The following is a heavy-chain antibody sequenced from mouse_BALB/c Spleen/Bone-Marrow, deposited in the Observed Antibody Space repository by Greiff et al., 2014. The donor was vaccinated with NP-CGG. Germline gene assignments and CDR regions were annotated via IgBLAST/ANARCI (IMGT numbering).Heavy chain of an antibody. J-gene: IGHJ3*01. V-gene: IGHV14-3*02. Sequence: VQLQQSGAELVKPGASVKLSCTASGFNIKDTYMHWVKQRPEQGLEWIGRIDPADGNTKYDPKFQGKAIITADKSSNTAYLQPSNLASYDSAICSSADYYYVSSQFAYWGQGTLVTVSA. CDR2: IDPADGNT. CDR3: ADYYYVSSQFAY. CDR1: GFNIKDTY. D-gene: IGHD1-1*01.